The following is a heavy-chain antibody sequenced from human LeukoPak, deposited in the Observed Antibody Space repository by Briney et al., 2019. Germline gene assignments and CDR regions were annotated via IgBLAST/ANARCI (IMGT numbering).Heavy chain of an antibody. CDR1: GFTFSSYA. Sequence: GGSLRLSCAASGFTFSSYAMSWVRQAPGKGLEWVSAISGSGGSTYYADSVKGRFTISRDNSKNPLDLQMNSLRAEDTAVYYCAQGGIAAAGTFRFDPWGQGTLVTVSS. D-gene: IGHD6-13*01. CDR2: ISGSGGST. CDR3: AQGGIAAAGTFRFDP. J-gene: IGHJ5*02. V-gene: IGHV3-23*01.